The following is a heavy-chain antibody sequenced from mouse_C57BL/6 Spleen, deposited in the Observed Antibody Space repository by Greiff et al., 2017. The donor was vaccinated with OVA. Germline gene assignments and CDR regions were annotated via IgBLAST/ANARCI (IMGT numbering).Heavy chain of an antibody. D-gene: IGHD4-1*01. CDR3: AINWDYFDY. Sequence: SGAELVRPGASVKLSCKASGYTFTDYYINWVKQRPGQGLEWIARIYPGSGNTYYNEKFKGKATLTAEKSSSTAYMQLSSLTSEDSAVYFCAINWDYFDYWGQGTTLTVSS. CDR1: GYTFTDYY. V-gene: IGHV1-76*01. CDR2: IYPGSGNT. J-gene: IGHJ2*01.